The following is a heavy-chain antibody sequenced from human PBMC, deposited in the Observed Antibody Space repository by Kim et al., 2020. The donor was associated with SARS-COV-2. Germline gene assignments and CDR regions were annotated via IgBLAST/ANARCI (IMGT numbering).Heavy chain of an antibody. J-gene: IGHJ4*01. D-gene: IGHD6-19*01. CDR2: ISGDGTRT. CDR1: GFSFSTYG. V-gene: IGHV3-30*18. CDR3: AKRVDASGWNGLDY. Sequence: GGSLRLSCAASGFSFSTYGMHWVRQPPGKGLEWVALISGDGTRTYYADSVKGRFTISRDNSGNMLSLQMSTLGPEDTAVYYCAKRVDASGWNGLDYWGQG.